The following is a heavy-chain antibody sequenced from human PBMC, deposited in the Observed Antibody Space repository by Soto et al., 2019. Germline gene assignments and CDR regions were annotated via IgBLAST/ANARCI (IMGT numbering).Heavy chain of an antibody. D-gene: IGHD1-26*01. Sequence: QVQLQQRGAGLLKPSETLSLTCAVYGGSLSGYYWSWIRQPPGKALEWIGEINHSGNTNYNPSLKSRVTRSVDTSKNQLVLNLSSVTAADTAMYYCARHHVRGRTIAGAAEFWGQRTLVTVSS. V-gene: IGHV4-34*01. CDR3: ARHHVRGRTIAGAAEF. CDR1: GGSLSGYY. J-gene: IGHJ4*02. CDR2: INHSGNT.